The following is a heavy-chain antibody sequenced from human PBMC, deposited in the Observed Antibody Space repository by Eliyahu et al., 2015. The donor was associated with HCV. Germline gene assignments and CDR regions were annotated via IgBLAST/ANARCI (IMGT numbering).Heavy chain of an antibody. CDR3: ARDDTINDYGDYYIFDP. Sequence: QVQLQQSGPGLVKPSQTLSLTCAIXGDSVSSNSAAWNWIRQSPSRGLELLGKTYYRSKWYNDYAVSVKSRITINPDTSKNQFSLQLNSVTPEDTAVYYCARDDTINDYGDYYIFDPWGQGTLVTVSS. V-gene: IGHV6-1*01. D-gene: IGHD4-17*01. CDR2: TYYRSKWYN. J-gene: IGHJ5*02. CDR1: GDSVSSNSAA.